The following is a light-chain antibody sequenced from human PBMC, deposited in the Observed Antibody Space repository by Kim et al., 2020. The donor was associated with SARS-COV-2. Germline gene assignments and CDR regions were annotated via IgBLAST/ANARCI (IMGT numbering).Light chain of an antibody. CDR2: YDS. CDR1: SIGSKS. J-gene: IGLJ2*01. CDR3: QVWDSSSDHRVV. Sequence: GKTARVSCGGNSIGSKSVHRYQQKSGQAPVLVMYYDSDRPSGIPERFSGSNSGNTATLTISRVEAGDEADYYCQVWDSSSDHRVVFGGGTQLTVL. V-gene: IGLV3-21*04.